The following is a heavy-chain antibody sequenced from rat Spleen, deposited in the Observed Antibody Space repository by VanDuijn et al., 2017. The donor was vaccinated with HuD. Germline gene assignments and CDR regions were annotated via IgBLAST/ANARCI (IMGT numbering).Heavy chain of an antibody. CDR1: GYSITSSY. Sequence: EVQLQESGPGLVKPSQSLSLTCSVTGYSITSSYRWNWIRKFPGNKMEWIGHISYSGSTSYNPSLKSRISITRDTSKNQFFLQLNSVTTEDTATYYGARWDGYTYRSYFDYWGQGVMVTVS. D-gene: IGHD1-4*01. CDR3: ARWDGYTYRSYFDY. J-gene: IGHJ2*01. V-gene: IGHV3-1*01. CDR2: ISYSGST.